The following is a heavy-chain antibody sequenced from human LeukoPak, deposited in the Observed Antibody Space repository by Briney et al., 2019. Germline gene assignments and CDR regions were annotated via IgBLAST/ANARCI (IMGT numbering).Heavy chain of an antibody. Sequence: GGSLRLSCAASGFTFSSYGMHWVRQAPGKGLEWVALIQYDGSNKYYPDSVKGRFTISKDNSKNTLYLQMNSLRAEDTAVYYCAKGTIRYCSSTGCYIDYWGQGTLVTVSS. CDR3: AKGTIRYCSSTGCYIDY. V-gene: IGHV3-30*02. J-gene: IGHJ4*02. D-gene: IGHD2-2*01. CDR2: IQYDGSNK. CDR1: GFTFSSYG.